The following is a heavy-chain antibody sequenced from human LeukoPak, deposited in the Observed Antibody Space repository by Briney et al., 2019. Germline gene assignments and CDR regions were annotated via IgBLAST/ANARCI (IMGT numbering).Heavy chain of an antibody. CDR2: IYPGDSDT. CDR3: ARHRYGQLWLQSFDY. J-gene: IGHJ4*02. D-gene: IGHD5-18*01. Sequence: GESLKISCKGPGYSFTSYWIGWVRQMPGKGLEWMGIIYPGDSDTRYSPSFQGQVTISADKSISTAYLQWSSLKASDTAMYYCARHRYGQLWLQSFDYWGQGTLVTVSS. CDR1: GYSFTSYW. V-gene: IGHV5-51*01.